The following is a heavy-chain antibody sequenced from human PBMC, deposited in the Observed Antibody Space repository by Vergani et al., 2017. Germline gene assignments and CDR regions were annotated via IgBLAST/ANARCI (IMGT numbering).Heavy chain of an antibody. J-gene: IGHJ6*03. V-gene: IGHV3-11*01. CDR2: ISSSGSTI. CDR1: GFTFSDYY. D-gene: IGHD2-2*01. CDR3: ARDSCSSTSCYTYYYYYYMDG. Sequence: QVQLVESGGGLVKPGGSLRLSCAASGFTFSDYYMSWIRQAPGKGLEWVSDISSSGSTIYYADSVKGRFTISRDNAKNSLYLQMNSLRAEDTAVYYCARDSCSSTSCYTYYYYYYMDGWGKGTTVTVSS.